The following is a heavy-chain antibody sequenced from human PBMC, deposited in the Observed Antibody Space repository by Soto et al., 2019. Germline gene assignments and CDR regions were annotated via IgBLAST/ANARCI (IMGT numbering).Heavy chain of an antibody. J-gene: IGHJ5*02. CDR2: IDPNRGGT. CDR1: GDTFSKYY. D-gene: IGHD3-22*01. V-gene: IGHV1-2*02. Sequence: QVQLVQSGAEMRKPGASVNVSCKSSGDTFSKYYIHWVRQSPGQGLEWRGWIDPNRGGTKYAQNFGARVTIPGETTSTTGHVELTRLKVDDGAMYSCTRGYYFYDRRGSGFDPWGQGTRFTVPS. CDR3: TRGYYFYDRRGSGFDP.